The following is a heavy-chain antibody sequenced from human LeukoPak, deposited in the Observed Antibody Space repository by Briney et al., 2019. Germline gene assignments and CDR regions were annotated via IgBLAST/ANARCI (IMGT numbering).Heavy chain of an antibody. Sequence: PGGSLRLSCAASGFIFSDYGMHWVRQAPGKGLEWVAFTRYDGSSQYYADSVKGRFTISRDNAKNSLYLQMNSLRAEDTALYYCAKGTYSGYDYTKSTFDYWGQGALVTVSS. CDR3: AKGTYSGYDYTKSTFDY. D-gene: IGHD5-12*01. V-gene: IGHV3-30*02. CDR1: GFIFSDYG. CDR2: TRYDGSSQ. J-gene: IGHJ4*02.